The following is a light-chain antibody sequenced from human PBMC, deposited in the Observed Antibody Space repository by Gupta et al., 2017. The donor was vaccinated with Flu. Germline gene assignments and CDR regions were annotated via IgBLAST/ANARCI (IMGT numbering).Light chain of an antibody. CDR1: QIVVGPY. CDR2: EAS. Sequence: EIMLTQYPPTLPLSQGETATLSSRASQIVVGPYLAWYQQKPGQAPRLVIFEASNRASGIPDRFSGSESGTEFTLTISRVEPEDFAVYYCQHYGTSPLTFGGGTKVEIK. J-gene: IGKJ4*01. V-gene: IGKV3-20*01. CDR3: QHYGTSPLT.